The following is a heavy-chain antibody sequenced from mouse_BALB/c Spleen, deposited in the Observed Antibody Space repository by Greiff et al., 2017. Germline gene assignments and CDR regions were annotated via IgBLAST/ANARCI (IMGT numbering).Heavy chain of an antibody. CDR2: ISSGSSTI. D-gene: IGHD4-1*01. Sequence: EVKLVESGGGLVQPGGSRKLSCAASGFTFSSFGMHWVRQAPEKGLEWVAYISSGSSTIYYADTVKGRFTISRDNPKNTLFLQMTSLRSEATAMYYCARPGTKYYAMDYWGQGTSVTVSS. J-gene: IGHJ4*01. CDR1: GFTFSSFG. CDR3: ARPGTKYYAMDY. V-gene: IGHV5-17*02.